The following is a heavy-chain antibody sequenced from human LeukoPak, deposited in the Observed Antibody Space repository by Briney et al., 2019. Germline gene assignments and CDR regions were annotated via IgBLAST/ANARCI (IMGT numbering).Heavy chain of an antibody. CDR3: ARDGYYYDSSGCLDY. V-gene: IGHV3-48*03. Sequence: PGGSLRLSCAASGFTFSSYEMNWVRQAPGKGLEWVSYISSSGSTIYYADSVKGRFTISRDNAKNSLYLQMNSLRAEDTAVYYCARDGYYYDSSGCLDYWGQGTLVTVSS. D-gene: IGHD3-22*01. CDR1: GFTFSSYE. CDR2: ISSSGSTI. J-gene: IGHJ4*02.